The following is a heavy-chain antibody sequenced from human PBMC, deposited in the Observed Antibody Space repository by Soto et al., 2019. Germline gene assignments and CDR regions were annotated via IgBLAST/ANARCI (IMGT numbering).Heavy chain of an antibody. Sequence: ASVKVSCKASGYTFTSYGISWVRQAPGQGLEWMGWISAYNGNTNYAQKLQGRVTMTTDTSTSTAYMELRSLRSDDTAVYYCARAPYCGGDCDLNWFDPWGQGTLVTVSS. CDR1: GYTFTSYG. CDR3: ARAPYCGGDCDLNWFDP. V-gene: IGHV1-18*04. CDR2: ISAYNGNT. D-gene: IGHD2-21*02. J-gene: IGHJ5*02.